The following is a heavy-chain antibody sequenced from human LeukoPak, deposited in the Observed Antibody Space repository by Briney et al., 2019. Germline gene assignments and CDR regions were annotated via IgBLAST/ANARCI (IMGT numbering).Heavy chain of an antibody. V-gene: IGHV4-61*05. D-gene: IGHD6-6*01. J-gene: IGHJ4*02. Sequence: SETLSLTCTVSGGSISSSSYYWGWIRQPPGKGLEWIGYIYYSGSTNYNPSLKSRVTISVDTSKNQFSLKLSSVTAADTAVYYCARRTGIAARPGLLDYWGQGTLVTVSS. CDR3: ARRTGIAARPGLLDY. CDR1: GGSISSSSYY. CDR2: IYYSGST.